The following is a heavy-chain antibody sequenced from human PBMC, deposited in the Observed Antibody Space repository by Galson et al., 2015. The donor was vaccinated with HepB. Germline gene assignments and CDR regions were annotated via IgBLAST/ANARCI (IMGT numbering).Heavy chain of an antibody. D-gene: IGHD6-19*01. CDR2: ISGSGDST. Sequence: SLRLSCAVSGFTFSSYAMSWVRQAPGKGLEWVSTISGSGDSTYYANSVKGRFTISRDNSKNTLYLQMNSLRAEDTAVYYCAKGGSSGWYYFDYWGQGTLVTVSS. J-gene: IGHJ4*02. CDR1: GFTFSSYA. CDR3: AKGGSSGWYYFDY. V-gene: IGHV3-23*01.